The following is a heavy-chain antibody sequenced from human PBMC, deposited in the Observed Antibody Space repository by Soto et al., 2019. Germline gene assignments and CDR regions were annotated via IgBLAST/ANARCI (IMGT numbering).Heavy chain of an antibody. CDR3: ARDRGVEYCSGGSCRVSWFDP. CDR2: IYYSGST. Sequence: SETLSLTCTVSGGSISSGGYYWSWIRQHPGKGLEWIGYIYYSGSTYYNPSLKSRVTISVDTSKNQFSLKLSSVTAADTAVYYCARDRGVEYCSGGSCRVSWFDPWGQGTLVTVSS. J-gene: IGHJ5*02. V-gene: IGHV4-31*03. CDR1: GGSISSGGYY. D-gene: IGHD2-15*01.